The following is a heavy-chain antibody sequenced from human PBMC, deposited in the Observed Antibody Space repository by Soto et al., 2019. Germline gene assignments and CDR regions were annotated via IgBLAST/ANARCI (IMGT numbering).Heavy chain of an antibody. V-gene: IGHV4-31*01. Sequence: QVQLQESGPGLVKPSQTLSLTCTVSGVSISSGGYYWSWIRQHPGKGLEWIGYIYYSGSTYYNPSLKSQDTISVDTSVTQFALKPSSVTAADTAVYYCALSYGDSGSYFDSWGQGALVTVCS. D-gene: IGHD2-21*02. CDR1: GVSISSGGYY. J-gene: IGHJ4*02. CDR3: ALSYGDSGSYFDS. CDR2: IYYSGST.